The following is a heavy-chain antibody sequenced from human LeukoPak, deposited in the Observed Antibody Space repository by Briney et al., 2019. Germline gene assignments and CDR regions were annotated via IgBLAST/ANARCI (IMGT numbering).Heavy chain of an antibody. CDR2: ISGSGGST. D-gene: IGHD3-9*01. CDR1: GFTISDYW. CDR3: AKDRAYYDILTGYHYFDY. J-gene: IGHJ4*02. V-gene: IGHV3-23*01. Sequence: PGGSLRLSCAASGFTISDYWMSWVRQAPGKGLEWVSAISGSGGSTYYADSVKGRFTISRDNSKNTLYLQMNSLRAEDTAVYYCAKDRAYYDILTGYHYFDYWGQGTLVTVSS.